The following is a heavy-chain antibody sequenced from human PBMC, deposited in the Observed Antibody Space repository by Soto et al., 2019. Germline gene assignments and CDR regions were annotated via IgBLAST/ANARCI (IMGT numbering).Heavy chain of an antibody. D-gene: IGHD3-22*01. J-gene: IGHJ3*02. CDR2: INPNSGGT. CDR3: AREAYYDSSGTPTSVAFDI. V-gene: IGHV1-2*04. Sequence: ASVKVSCKASGYTFTCYYMHWVRQAPGQGLEWMGWINPNSGGTNYAQKFQGWVTMTRDTSIGTAYMELSRLRSDDTAVYYCAREAYYDSSGTPTSVAFDIWGQGTMVTVSS. CDR1: GYTFTCYY.